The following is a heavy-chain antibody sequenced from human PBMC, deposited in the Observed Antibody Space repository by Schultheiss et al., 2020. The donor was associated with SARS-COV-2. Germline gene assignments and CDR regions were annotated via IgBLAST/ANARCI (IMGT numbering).Heavy chain of an antibody. J-gene: IGHJ3*02. CDR1: GYTFTSYG. V-gene: IGHV1-69*13. CDR3: AREQNYGSNAFDI. D-gene: IGHD1-7*01. CDR2: IMPIYETT. Sequence: SVKVSCKASGYTFTSYGISWVRQAPGQGLEWMGGIMPIYETTNYAPKFQGRITITADESTSTVYMELSGLRSDDTAVYYCAREQNYGSNAFDIWGQGTMVTVSS.